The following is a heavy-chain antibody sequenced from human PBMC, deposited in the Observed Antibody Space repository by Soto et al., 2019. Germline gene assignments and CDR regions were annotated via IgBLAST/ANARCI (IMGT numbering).Heavy chain of an antibody. V-gene: IGHV4-59*01. Sequence: SETLSLTCTVSDGSISSYYWSWIRQPPGKGLEWIGYIYYSGSTNYNPSLKSRVTISVDTSKNQFSLKLSSVTAADTAVYYCAREGLTGTIGLYYYYGMDVWGQGTTVT. J-gene: IGHJ6*02. CDR3: AREGLTGTIGLYYYYGMDV. CDR1: DGSISSYY. CDR2: IYYSGST. D-gene: IGHD1-7*01.